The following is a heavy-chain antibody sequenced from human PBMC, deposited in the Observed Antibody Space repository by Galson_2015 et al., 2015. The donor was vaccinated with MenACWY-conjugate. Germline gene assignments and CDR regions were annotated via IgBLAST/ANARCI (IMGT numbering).Heavy chain of an antibody. CDR2: ISPGGGTK. D-gene: IGHD3-10*02. Sequence: SLRLSCAASGFIFSNAWMSWVRQAPGKGLEWISYISPGGGTKYYADSAKGRFTISRDDAENSLFLQLSSLRDEDTAVYYCSWGRNPTVNSMFLDYWGRGTQVIVSS. J-gene: IGHJ4*02. CDR3: SWGRNPTVNSMFLDY. V-gene: IGHV3-48*02. CDR1: GFIFSNAW.